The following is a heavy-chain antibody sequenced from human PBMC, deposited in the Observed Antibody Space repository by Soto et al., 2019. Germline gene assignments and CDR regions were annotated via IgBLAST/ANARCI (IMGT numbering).Heavy chain of an antibody. D-gene: IGHD3-3*01. J-gene: IGHJ4*02. CDR3: AHRVLRTVFGLVTTTAIYFDF. CDR2: IYLDDDK. CDR1: GFSLTTSGVG. V-gene: IGHV2-5*02. Sequence: QITLNESGPTQVKPRQTLTLTCTFSGFSLTTSGVGVGWIRQSPGKAPEWLALIYLDDDKRYSPSLKSRLTITKDTSKNQVVLTIADLDPADTATYYCAHRVLRTVFGLVTTTAIYFDFWGQRT.